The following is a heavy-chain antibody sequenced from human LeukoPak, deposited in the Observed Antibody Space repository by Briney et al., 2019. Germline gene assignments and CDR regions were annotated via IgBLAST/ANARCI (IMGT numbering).Heavy chain of an antibody. V-gene: IGHV3-23*01. D-gene: IGHD3-16*01. CDR1: GFTFSSYA. CDR3: AKDPNRAVGGGY. CDR2: ISGSGDST. Sequence: PGGSLRLSCAASGFTFSSYAMNWVRQAPGKGLEWVSAISGSGDSTYYADSVKGRFTISRDNSKNTLYLQMNSLRAEDTALYYCAKDPNRAVGGGYWGQGTLVTVSS. J-gene: IGHJ4*02.